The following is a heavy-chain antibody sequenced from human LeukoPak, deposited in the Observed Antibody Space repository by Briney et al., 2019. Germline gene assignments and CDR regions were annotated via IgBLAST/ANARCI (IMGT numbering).Heavy chain of an antibody. CDR3: ARDSYDILTGYWTGWFDP. CDR1: GGSISSHY. Sequence: SETLSLTCTVSGGSISSHYWSWIRQPPGEGLEWIGYIYYSGSTNYNPSLKSRVTISVDTSKNQFSLKLSSVTAADTAVYYCARDSYDILTGYWTGWFDPWGQGTLVTVSS. J-gene: IGHJ5*02. D-gene: IGHD3-9*01. V-gene: IGHV4-59*11. CDR2: IYYSGST.